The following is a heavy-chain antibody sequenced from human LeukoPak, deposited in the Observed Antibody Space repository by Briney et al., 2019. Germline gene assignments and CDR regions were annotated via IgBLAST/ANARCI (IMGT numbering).Heavy chain of an antibody. CDR2: MNPNSGNT. CDR1: GYTFTSYD. V-gene: IGHV1-8*01. Sequence: ASVKVSCKASGYTFTSYDINWVRQATGQGLEWMGWMNPNSGNTGYAQKFQGRVTMTRNTSISTAYMELGSLRSEDTAVYYCARAPRYCSSTSCQRTVNNWFDPWGQGTLVTVSS. CDR3: ARAPRYCSSTSCQRTVNNWFDP. J-gene: IGHJ5*02. D-gene: IGHD2-2*01.